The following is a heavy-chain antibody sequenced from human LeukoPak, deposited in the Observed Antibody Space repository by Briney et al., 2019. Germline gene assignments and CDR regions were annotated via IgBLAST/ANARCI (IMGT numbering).Heavy chain of an antibody. CDR3: STTYYYDSSEGY. Sequence: GGSLRLSCAASGFTFSNAWMNWVRQAPGKGLEWVGRIKSKTDGGTTDYAAPAKGRFTISRDDSKNTLYLQMNSLKTEDTAVYYCSTTYYYDSSEGYWGQGTLVTVSS. CDR2: IKSKTDGGTT. J-gene: IGHJ4*02. D-gene: IGHD3-22*01. V-gene: IGHV3-15*07. CDR1: GFTFSNAW.